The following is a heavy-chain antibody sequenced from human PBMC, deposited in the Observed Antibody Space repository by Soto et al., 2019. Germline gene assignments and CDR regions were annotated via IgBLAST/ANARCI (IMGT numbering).Heavy chain of an antibody. Sequence: QVQLVQSGAEVKKPGSSVKVSCLASRGTFNRYAINWVRQAPGHGLEWLGALVPQFGTSNYAQKFQDRVTIGADESTNTTSMELRGLTSDDTAVYYCARQNRDTPMVPFDVWGQGTLVTVSS. CDR2: LVPQFGTS. CDR3: ARQNRDTPMVPFDV. J-gene: IGHJ4*02. D-gene: IGHD5-18*01. V-gene: IGHV1-69*01. CDR1: RGTFNRYA.